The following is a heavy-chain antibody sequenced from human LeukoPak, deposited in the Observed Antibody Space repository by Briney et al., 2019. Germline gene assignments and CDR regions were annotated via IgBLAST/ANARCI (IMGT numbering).Heavy chain of an antibody. V-gene: IGHV3-33*06. D-gene: IGHD4-17*01. CDR3: AKDHDYGDHLLDY. CDR1: GFTFSSYG. Sequence: GGSLRLSCAASGFTFSSYGMHWVRQAPGKGLEWVAVIWYDGSNKYYADSVKGRFTISRDNSKNTLYLQMNSLRAEDTAVYYCAKDHDYGDHLLDYWGQGTLVTVS. J-gene: IGHJ4*02. CDR2: IWYDGSNK.